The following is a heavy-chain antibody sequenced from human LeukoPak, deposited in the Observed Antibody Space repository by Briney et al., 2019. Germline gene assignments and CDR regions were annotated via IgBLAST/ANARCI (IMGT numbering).Heavy chain of an antibody. Sequence: GGSLRLSCAASGFTFSNYAMNWVRQAPGKGLEWVSAISGSGGSTYYADSVKGRFTISRDNAKNSLYLQMNSLRAEDTAVYYCARGGYNWIYFVYWGQGTLVTVSS. CDR2: ISGSGGST. CDR3: ARGGYNWIYFVY. J-gene: IGHJ4*02. V-gene: IGHV3-23*01. CDR1: GFTFSNYA. D-gene: IGHD1-20*01.